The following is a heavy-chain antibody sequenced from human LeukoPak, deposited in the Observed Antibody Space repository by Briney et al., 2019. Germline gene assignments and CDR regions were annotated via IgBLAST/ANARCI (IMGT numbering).Heavy chain of an antibody. CDR1: GGSISSSNSY. D-gene: IGHD1-1*01. J-gene: IGHJ4*02. CDR3: ARDRGTWNDDGFDY. Sequence: SETLSLTCTVSGGSISSSNSYWSWIRQPPGKGLEWIGSIYYSGSTYYNPSLKSRVTISVDTSKNQFSLKLSSVTAADTAVYYCARDRGTWNDDGFDYWGQGTLVTVSS. CDR2: IYYSGST. V-gene: IGHV4-39*07.